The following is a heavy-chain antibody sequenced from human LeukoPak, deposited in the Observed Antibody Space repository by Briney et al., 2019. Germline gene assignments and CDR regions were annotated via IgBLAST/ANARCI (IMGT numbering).Heavy chain of an antibody. Sequence: SETLSLTCDVSGGSIDSTNWWNWVRQPPGKGLEWIGEIHHDGRINYNPSLKSRVTLSVDKSKNQFSLKLSSVTAADTAVYYCARGPTWGAYSDYWGQGTLVTVSS. V-gene: IGHV4/OR15-8*01. CDR3: ARGPTWGAYSDY. CDR1: GGSIDSTNW. D-gene: IGHD7-27*01. J-gene: IGHJ4*02. CDR2: IHHDGRI.